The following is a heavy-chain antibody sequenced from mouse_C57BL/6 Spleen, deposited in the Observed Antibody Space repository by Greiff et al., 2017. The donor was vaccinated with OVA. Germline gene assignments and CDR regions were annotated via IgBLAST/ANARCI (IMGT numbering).Heavy chain of an antibody. J-gene: IGHJ1*03. CDR1: GYSITSGYD. CDR3: ARGNYRYFDV. CDR2: ISYSGST. Sequence: EVQLVESGPGMVKPSQSLSLTCTVTGYSITSGYDWHWIRHFPGNKLEWMGYISYSGSTNYNPSLKSRISITHDTSKNHFFLKLNSVTTEDTATYYCARGNYRYFDVWGTGTTVTVSS. V-gene: IGHV3-1*01.